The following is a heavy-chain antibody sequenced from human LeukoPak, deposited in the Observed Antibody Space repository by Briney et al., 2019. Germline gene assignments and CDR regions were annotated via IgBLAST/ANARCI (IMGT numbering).Heavy chain of an antibody. J-gene: IGHJ4*02. V-gene: IGHV3-7*01. CDR1: GFSFSSYW. Sequence: GGPLRLSCIASGFSFSSYWMTWVRQAPGKGLEWLANIKQDGGEKYYVDSVKGRFTISRDNAKNSLSLQMNSLRAEDTALYYCARDVDANYWGQGTLVTVSS. CDR3: ARDVDANY. D-gene: IGHD5-12*01. CDR2: IKQDGGEK.